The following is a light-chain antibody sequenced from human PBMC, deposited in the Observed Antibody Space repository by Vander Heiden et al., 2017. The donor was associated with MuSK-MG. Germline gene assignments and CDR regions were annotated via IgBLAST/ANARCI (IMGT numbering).Light chain of an antibody. CDR1: QNISDW. CDR3: QHDKTYRFT. Sequence: DIQMTQSPSTLSASVGDRVTITCRASQNISDWLAWYQQRPGKAPKLLIYKASILESGVPSRFSGSGSGTEFSFTISNLQPDDFATYYCQHDKTYRFTFGHGTKVDIK. J-gene: IGKJ3*01. V-gene: IGKV1-5*03. CDR2: KAS.